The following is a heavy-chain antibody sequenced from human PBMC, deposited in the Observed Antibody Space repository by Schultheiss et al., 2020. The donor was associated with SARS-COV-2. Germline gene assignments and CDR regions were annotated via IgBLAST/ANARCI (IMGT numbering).Heavy chain of an antibody. CDR2: TSGSGGTA. Sequence: GGSLRLSCAASTCTYSRYAMTWVRQAPGKGLEWVSATSGSGGTACYADPVKGRFTISRDNSKNTLYLQMNSLRAEDTAVYYCAKDAIGQWLVPFDYWGQGTLVTVSS. CDR3: AKDAIGQWLVPFDY. D-gene: IGHD6-19*01. CDR1: TCTYSRYA. V-gene: IGHV3-23*01. J-gene: IGHJ4*02.